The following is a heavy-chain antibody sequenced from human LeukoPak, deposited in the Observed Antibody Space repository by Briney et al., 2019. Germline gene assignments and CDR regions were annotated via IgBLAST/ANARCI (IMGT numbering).Heavy chain of an antibody. J-gene: IGHJ5*02. Sequence: SETLSLTCTVSGGSITTYYWSWIRQPPGKGLEGIGYIFTSESTNYNPSLKSRVTISVDTSKNQFSLKLSSVTAADTAVYYCARLKYSSSGGWFDPWGQGTLVTVSS. V-gene: IGHV4-4*09. CDR1: GGSITTYY. CDR3: ARLKYSSSGGWFDP. D-gene: IGHD6-19*01. CDR2: IFTSEST.